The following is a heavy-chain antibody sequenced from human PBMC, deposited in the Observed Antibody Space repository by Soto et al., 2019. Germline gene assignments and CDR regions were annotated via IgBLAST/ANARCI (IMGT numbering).Heavy chain of an antibody. J-gene: IGHJ4*02. CDR3: VKDQIYFGNFEH. Sequence: HPGGSLRLSCAASGFTFRDYGMHWVRQAPGKGLQWVAVISAGGRNAYYADSVKGRFTVSRDDSKNTLSLQMNNLGAEDTAVYYCVKDQIYFGNFEHWGQGALVTVSS. CDR1: GFTFRDYG. CDR2: ISAGGRNA. D-gene: IGHD1-26*01. V-gene: IGHV3-30*18.